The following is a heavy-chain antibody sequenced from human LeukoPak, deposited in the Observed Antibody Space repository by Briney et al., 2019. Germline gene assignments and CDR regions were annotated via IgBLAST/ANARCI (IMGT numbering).Heavy chain of an antibody. V-gene: IGHV3-74*01. CDR1: GLAFSAYK. D-gene: IGHD2-15*01. Sequence: GGSMRLSCAASGLAFSAYKMHWVRQAPRKGLVWVSRISTDGYTTDYADFVQGRFTASRDNTKNTSSLEMNSLRAEDTAVYYCVVGGSPGYWRQGTLATVSS. CDR3: VVGGSPGY. CDR2: ISTDGYTT. J-gene: IGHJ4*02.